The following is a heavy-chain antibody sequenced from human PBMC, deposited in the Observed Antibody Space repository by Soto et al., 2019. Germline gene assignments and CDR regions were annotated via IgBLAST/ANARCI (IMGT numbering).Heavy chain of an antibody. J-gene: IGHJ4*02. Sequence: VQVSCEASGGRFSSYAISWVRQAPGQGLEWMGGIIPIFGTANYAQKFQARVTITADESTSTAYMELSSLRSEDTAVYYCARVPLRGPFDYWGQGTLVTVSS. CDR2: IIPIFGTA. CDR1: GGRFSSYA. CDR3: ARVPLRGPFDY. V-gene: IGHV1-69*13.